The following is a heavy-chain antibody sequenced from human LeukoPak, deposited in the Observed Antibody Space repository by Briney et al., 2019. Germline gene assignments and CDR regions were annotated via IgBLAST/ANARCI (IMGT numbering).Heavy chain of an antibody. CDR1: GFTFSSYS. Sequence: GGSLRLSCAASGFTFSSYSMNWVRQAPGKGLEWVSSISSRSSYIYYADSMKGRFTISRDNAKNSLYLQMNSLRAGDTAVYYCARGSAGTFDYWGQGTLVTVSS. J-gene: IGHJ4*02. CDR3: ARGSAGTFDY. CDR2: ISSRSSYI. V-gene: IGHV3-21*01. D-gene: IGHD1-1*01.